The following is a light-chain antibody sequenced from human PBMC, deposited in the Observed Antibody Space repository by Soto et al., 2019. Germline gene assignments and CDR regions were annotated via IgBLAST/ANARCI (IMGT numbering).Light chain of an antibody. CDR2: GAS. V-gene: IGKV3D-15*01. CDR3: HQYLNWPQA. Sequence: ETVMTQSPATLSVSPGERATLSCRASESVSSYLAWYQQEPGQAPRLLIYGASARATGVPARFSGSGSGTDFTLIISSLQPEDFAVYYCHQYLNWPQAFGQGTKVEIK. CDR1: ESVSSY. J-gene: IGKJ1*01.